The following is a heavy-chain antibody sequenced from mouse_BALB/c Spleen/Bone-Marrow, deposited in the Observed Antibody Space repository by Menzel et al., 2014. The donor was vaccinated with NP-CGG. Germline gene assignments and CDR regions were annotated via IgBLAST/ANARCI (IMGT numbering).Heavy chain of an antibody. V-gene: IGHV1-9*01. Sequence: QVQLQQPGAEQMQPGASVKISCKATGYTFSNYWIEWVKQRPGHGLEWIGEILPGNTNANYNEKFKGRATFTADTSSNTAYMQLSSLTSKDSAVYYCARGWYSMDDWGQGTSVTVSS. J-gene: IGHJ4*01. CDR1: GYTFSNYW. CDR2: ILPGNTNA. CDR3: ARGWYSMDD.